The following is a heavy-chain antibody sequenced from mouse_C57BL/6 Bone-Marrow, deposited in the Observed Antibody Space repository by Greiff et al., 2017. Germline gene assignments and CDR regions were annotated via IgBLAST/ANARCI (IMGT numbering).Heavy chain of an antibody. V-gene: IGHV1-58*01. CDR1: GYTFTSYG. Sequence: EVQLQESGAELVRPGSSVKMSCKTSGYTFTSYGINWVKQRPGQGLEWIGYIHIGNGYTEYNEKFKGKATLTSDTSSSTAYMQLSSLTSEDAAYYFGTVPSYWDFDVWGTGTTVTVSS. CDR3: TVPSYWDFDV. J-gene: IGHJ1*03. D-gene: IGHD5-1*01. CDR2: IHIGNGYT.